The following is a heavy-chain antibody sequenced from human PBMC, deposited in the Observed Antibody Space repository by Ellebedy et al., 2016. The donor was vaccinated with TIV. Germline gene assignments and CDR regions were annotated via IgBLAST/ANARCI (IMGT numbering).Heavy chain of an antibody. Sequence: AASVKVSCKASGYTFTGYYMHWVRQAPGQGLEWMGWINPNSGGTNYAQKFQGRVTMTRNTSISTAYMELSRLRSDDTAVYYCARDLEPYYPVYWGQGTLVTVSS. V-gene: IGHV1-2*02. CDR3: ARDLEPYYPVY. D-gene: IGHD3-10*01. CDR1: GYTFTGYY. CDR2: INPNSGGT. J-gene: IGHJ4*02.